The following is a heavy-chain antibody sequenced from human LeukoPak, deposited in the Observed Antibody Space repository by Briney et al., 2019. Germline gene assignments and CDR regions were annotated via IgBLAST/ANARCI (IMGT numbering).Heavy chain of an antibody. V-gene: IGHV3-15*01. Sequence: GGSLRLSCAASGFTFSSAWMSWVRQAPGQGLEWLGRIKTKTDGGPTDYAAPVKGRFTISRDDSKDTLYLQMNSLKSDDTAVYYCANIFGGNSHRSDYWGQGTLVTVSS. CDR1: GFTFSSAW. CDR2: IKTKTDGGPT. CDR3: ANIFGGNSHRSDY. D-gene: IGHD4-23*01. J-gene: IGHJ4*02.